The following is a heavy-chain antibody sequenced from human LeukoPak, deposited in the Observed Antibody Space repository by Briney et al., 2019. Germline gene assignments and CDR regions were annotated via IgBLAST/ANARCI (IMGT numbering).Heavy chain of an antibody. J-gene: IGHJ3*02. D-gene: IGHD1-20*01. Sequence: GRSLRLSCVASGFTFDDYAMHWVRQAPGKGLEWVSGINWNSGSVGYADSVKGRFTISRDNAKNSLSLQMNGLGVEDTALYYCAKDRNCRDLDSLDIWGQGTMVTVSS. V-gene: IGHV3-9*01. CDR1: GFTFDDYA. CDR3: AKDRNCRDLDSLDI. CDR2: INWNSGSV.